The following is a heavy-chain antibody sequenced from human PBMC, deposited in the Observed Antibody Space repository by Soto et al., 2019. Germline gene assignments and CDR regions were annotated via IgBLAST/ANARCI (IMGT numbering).Heavy chain of an antibody. Sequence: QVQLVESGGGVVQPGRSLRLSCAASGFTFSSYGMHWVRQAPGKGLEWVAVIWYDGSNKYYADSVKGRFTISRDNSKNRLYMQMNSLRAEDTAVYYCARGGGVYGSGSYHDYWGQGTLVTVSS. D-gene: IGHD3-10*01. CDR2: IWYDGSNK. CDR1: GFTFSSYG. J-gene: IGHJ4*02. CDR3: ARGGGVYGSGSYHDY. V-gene: IGHV3-33*01.